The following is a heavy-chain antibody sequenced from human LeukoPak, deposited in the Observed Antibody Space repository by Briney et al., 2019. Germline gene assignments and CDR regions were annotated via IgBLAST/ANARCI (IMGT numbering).Heavy chain of an antibody. Sequence: GGSLRLSCAASGFTFSSYAMSWVRQAPGKGLEWVSAISGSGGSTYYADSVKGRFTISRDNSKNTLYLQMNSLRAEDTAVYYCAKDLVRTTGTTPYYYYYMDVWGKGTTVTVSS. CDR2: ISGSGGST. J-gene: IGHJ6*03. V-gene: IGHV3-23*01. CDR3: AKDLVRTTGTTPYYYYYMDV. D-gene: IGHD1-1*01. CDR1: GFTFSSYA.